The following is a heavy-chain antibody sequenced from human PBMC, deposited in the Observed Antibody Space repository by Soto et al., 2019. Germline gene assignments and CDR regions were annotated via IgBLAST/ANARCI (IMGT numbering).Heavy chain of an antibody. Sequence: QGQLVQSGAEVKKPGASVKVSCKVSGYTFSSYGISWVRQAPGQGLEWMGWINPDNGNTYYAQKLPGRVTMTTSTSTSTVYMELRSLRSDDTAVYYCARDYRLIAVRDAFDLWGQGTMVTVSS. CDR1: GYTFSSYG. V-gene: IGHV1-18*01. D-gene: IGHD6-19*01. J-gene: IGHJ3*01. CDR3: ARDYRLIAVRDAFDL. CDR2: INPDNGNT.